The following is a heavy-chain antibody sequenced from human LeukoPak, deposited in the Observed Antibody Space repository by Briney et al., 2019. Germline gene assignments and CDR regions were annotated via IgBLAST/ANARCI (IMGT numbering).Heavy chain of an antibody. CDR1: GFTFSDYY. CDR3: ARVDYYDSSGYYPDY. CDR2: ISSSSSYI. D-gene: IGHD3-22*01. Sequence: PGGSLRLSCAASGFTFSDYYMSWIRQAPGKGLEWVSYISSSSSYIYYADSVKGRFTISRDNAKNSLYLQMNSLRAKDTAVYYCARVDYYDSSGYYPDYWGQGTLVTVSS. V-gene: IGHV3-11*06. J-gene: IGHJ4*02.